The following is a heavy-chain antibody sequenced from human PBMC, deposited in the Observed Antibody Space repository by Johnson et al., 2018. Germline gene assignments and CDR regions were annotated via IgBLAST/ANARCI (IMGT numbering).Heavy chain of an antibody. CDR3: ARAAYSSVCYFGAFDI. D-gene: IGHD6-19*01. J-gene: IGHJ3*02. CDR1: GFMFDDYG. Sequence: VQLVQSVGGVVRPGGSLRLSCAASGFMFDDYGMSWVRQGPGKGLEWVSGINWNGGITGYADSVKGRFTISRDNAKNSLYLEMNRLRAVDTALYYCARAAYSSVCYFGAFDIWGQGTMVTVSS. V-gene: IGHV3-20*04. CDR2: INWNGGIT.